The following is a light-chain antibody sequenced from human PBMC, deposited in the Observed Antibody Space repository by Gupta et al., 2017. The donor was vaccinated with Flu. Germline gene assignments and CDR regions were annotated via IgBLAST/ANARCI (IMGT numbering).Light chain of an antibody. V-gene: IGLV2-14*04. CDR1: SSDVGGYNY. J-gene: IGLJ1*01. CDR3: HSYTSRSTLGV. Sequence: ISCSGTSSDVGGYNYVSWYQQHPGKAPKLIIYDVTTRPSGVSDRFSGSKSGNTASLTISGLQAEDEADYYCHSYTSRSTLGVFGTGTKVTVL. CDR2: DVT.